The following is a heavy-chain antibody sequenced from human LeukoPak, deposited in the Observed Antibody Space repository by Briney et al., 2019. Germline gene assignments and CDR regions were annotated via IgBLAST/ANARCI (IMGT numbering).Heavy chain of an antibody. CDR1: GYTFTGYY. J-gene: IGHJ4*02. Sequence: ASVKVSCKASGYTFTGYYMHWVRQAPGQGLEWMGRINPNSGGTNYAQKFQGRVTMTRDTSISTAYMELSRLRSDDTAVYYCASVPPYRYSYGPFDYWGQGTLVTVSS. V-gene: IGHV1-2*06. CDR2: INPNSGGT. CDR3: ASVPPYRYSYGPFDY. D-gene: IGHD5-18*01.